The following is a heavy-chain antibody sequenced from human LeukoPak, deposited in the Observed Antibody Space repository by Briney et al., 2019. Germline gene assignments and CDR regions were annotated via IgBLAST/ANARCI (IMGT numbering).Heavy chain of an antibody. CDR2: IFTSGIT. D-gene: IGHD3-10*01. CDR3: ARESSGSYYNPLGYMDV. V-gene: IGHV4-4*07. CDR1: GGSISIYY. J-gene: IGHJ6*03. Sequence: SETLSLTCTVSGGSISIYYWNWIRQPARKGLEWIGRIFTSGITNYNPSLKSRVTMSVDASKNQFSLKLSSVTAADTAVYYCARESSGSYYNPLGYMDVWGKGPRSPSP.